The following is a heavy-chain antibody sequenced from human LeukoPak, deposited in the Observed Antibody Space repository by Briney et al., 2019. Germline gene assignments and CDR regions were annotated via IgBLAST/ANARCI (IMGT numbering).Heavy chain of an antibody. Sequence: GGSLRLSCAASGFTFSSNAMSWVRHAPGKVLEWVSLISGSAGSTYYADSVKGRFTISRDNSKNTLYLQMNSLTAEDTAVYYCAKGAPSRSYRIDYWGQGTLVTVSS. CDR3: AKGAPSRSYRIDY. V-gene: IGHV3-23*01. CDR2: ISGSAGST. D-gene: IGHD1-26*01. J-gene: IGHJ4*02. CDR1: GFTFSSNA.